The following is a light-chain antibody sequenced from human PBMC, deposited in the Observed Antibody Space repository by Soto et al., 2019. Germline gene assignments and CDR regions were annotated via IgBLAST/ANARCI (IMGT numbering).Light chain of an antibody. V-gene: IGLV2-23*01. CDR3: CSYARNRDVV. CDR1: SSDVGSYNL. Sequence: QSVLTQPASVSGSPGQSITISCTGTSSDVGSYNLVSWYQQHPGKAPKLMIYEGSKRPSGVSNRVSGSKSGNTASLTISGLQAEDEADYYCCSYARNRDVVFGGGTKLTVL. J-gene: IGLJ2*01. CDR2: EGS.